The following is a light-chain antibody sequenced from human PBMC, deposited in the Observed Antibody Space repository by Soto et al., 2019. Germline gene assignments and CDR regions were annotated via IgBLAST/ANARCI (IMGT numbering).Light chain of an antibody. CDR3: AAWDAGLNGHV. J-gene: IGLJ1*01. CDR1: SSNIGKNT. CDR2: TND. V-gene: IGLV1-44*01. Sequence: QSVLTHPPSASGTPGQRVTISCYGSSSNIGKNTVNWFQQFPGSAPKPLIYTNDQRPSGVPDRFSGSKSGTSASLAISGLQSEDEADYYCAAWDAGLNGHVFGTGTKVTVL.